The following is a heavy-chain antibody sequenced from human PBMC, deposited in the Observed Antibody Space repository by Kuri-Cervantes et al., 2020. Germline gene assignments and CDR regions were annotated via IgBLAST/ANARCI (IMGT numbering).Heavy chain of an antibody. CDR2: ISHDGSNK. CDR3: AKDGGLNYDFWSGLGGPYYYYGMDV. D-gene: IGHD3-3*01. V-gene: IGHV3-30-3*02. Sequence: LSLTCAASGFTFSNYAMHWVRQAPGKGLEWVAVISHDGSNKYFADSVKGRFTISRDNSKNTLYLQMNSLRAEDTAVYYCAKDGGLNYDFWSGLGGPYYYYGMDVWGQGTTVTVSS. CDR1: GFTFSNYA. J-gene: IGHJ6*02.